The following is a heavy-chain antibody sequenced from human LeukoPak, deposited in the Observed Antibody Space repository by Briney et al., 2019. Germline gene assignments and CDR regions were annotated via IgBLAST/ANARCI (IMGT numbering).Heavy chain of an antibody. Sequence: KPGGSLRLSCAASGFTFSSYSMNWVRQAPGKGLEWVSSISSSSSYIYYADSVKGRFTISRDNAKNSLYLQMNSLRAEDTAVYYCASEGGPYSSGCYTFYYYYYGMDVWGQGATVTVSS. CDR2: ISSSSSYI. J-gene: IGHJ6*02. CDR3: ASEGGPYSSGCYTFYYYYYGMDV. D-gene: IGHD6-19*01. CDR1: GFTFSSYS. V-gene: IGHV3-21*01.